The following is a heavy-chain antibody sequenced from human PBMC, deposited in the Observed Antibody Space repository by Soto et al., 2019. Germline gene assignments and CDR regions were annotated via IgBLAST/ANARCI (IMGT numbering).Heavy chain of an antibody. D-gene: IGHD4-17*01. CDR3: SYGDSPGPIDH. Sequence: PSETLSLTCSVSSASISSYYWSWFRQAPGKGLEYIGYIHNGERTNYNPSLESRVTISADTSKNQFSLRLSSVTAADTAMYYCSYGDSPGPIDHWGQGTLVTVSS. CDR1: SASISSYY. J-gene: IGHJ4*02. V-gene: IGHV4-59*01. CDR2: IHNGERT.